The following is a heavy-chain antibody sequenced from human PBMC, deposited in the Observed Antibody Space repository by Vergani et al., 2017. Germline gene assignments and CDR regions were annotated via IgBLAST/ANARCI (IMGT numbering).Heavy chain of an antibody. J-gene: IGHJ6*03. CDR2: VYYSGTT. CDR3: ARGQTGYSRDWSTYFFYMDV. Sequence: QLQLQESDSRLVNPSQTLSLTCTLSGDAISRDTYSWNWVWQPPGKPLEWIGSVYYSGTTYYNPSLGGRVTMSIDKSKNHFSLTLTSVTAADSAFYFCARGQTGYSRDWSTYFFYMDVWGKGTTVTVSS. V-gene: IGHV4-30-2*01. D-gene: IGHD3/OR15-3a*01. CDR1: GDAISRDTYS.